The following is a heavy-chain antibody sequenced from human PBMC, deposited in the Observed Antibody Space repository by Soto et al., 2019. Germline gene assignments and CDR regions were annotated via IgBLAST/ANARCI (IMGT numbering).Heavy chain of an antibody. CDR1: GDSISSADYY. CDR2: IFYSGTT. J-gene: IGHJ6*02. D-gene: IGHD1-1*01. V-gene: IGHV4-30-4*01. CDR3: ARDLWVEPELYYYGMDV. Sequence: KPSETLSLTCTVSGDSISSADYYWSWIRQTPGKGLEWIGHIFYSGTTYYNPSLKSRLTISVDTSKNHFSLRLTSVTAADTAVYYGARDLWVEPELYYYGMDVWGQGTTVTVSS.